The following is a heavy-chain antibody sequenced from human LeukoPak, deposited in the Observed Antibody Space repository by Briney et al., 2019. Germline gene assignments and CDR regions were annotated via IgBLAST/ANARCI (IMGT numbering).Heavy chain of an antibody. V-gene: IGHV3-9*01. J-gene: IGHJ6*03. CDR3: ARVGSGSYYYYYYYMDV. CDR2: ISWNSGTR. D-gene: IGHD1-26*01. Sequence: GRSLRLSCVGSGFNFNNYAMHWVRQAPGKGLEWLSGISWNSGTRGYADSVKGRFTISRDNAKNSLYLQMNSLRAEDTAVYYCARVGSGSYYYYYYYMDVWGKGTTVTISS. CDR1: GFNFNNYA.